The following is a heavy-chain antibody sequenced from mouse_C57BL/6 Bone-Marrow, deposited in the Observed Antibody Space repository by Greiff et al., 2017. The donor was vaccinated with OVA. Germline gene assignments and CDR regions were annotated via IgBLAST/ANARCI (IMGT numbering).Heavy chain of an antibody. CDR1: GYTFTSYW. Sequence: QVQLQQPGTELVKPGASVKLSCKASGYTFTSYWMYWVKQRPGQGLEWIGNINPSNGGTNYNEKFKSKVTLTVDKSSSTSYMQLSSLTSEDSAFYYCAREGYSRVFAYWGQGTLVTVSA. V-gene: IGHV1-53*01. D-gene: IGHD2-5*01. CDR3: AREGYSRVFAY. CDR2: INPSNGGT. J-gene: IGHJ3*01.